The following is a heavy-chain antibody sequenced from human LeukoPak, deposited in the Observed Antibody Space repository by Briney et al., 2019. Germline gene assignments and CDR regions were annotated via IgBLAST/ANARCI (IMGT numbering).Heavy chain of an antibody. CDR3: ARGAVAVGYCSGGSCPPDY. CDR2: INPNSGGT. V-gene: IGHV1-2*04. D-gene: IGHD2-15*01. Sequence: ASVKVSCKASGYTFTGYHMHWVRQAPGQGLEWMGWINPNSGGTNYAQKFQGWVTMTRDTSIGTAYMELSRLRSDDTAVYYCARGAVAVGYCSGGSCPPDYWGQGTLVTVSS. J-gene: IGHJ4*02. CDR1: GYTFTGYH.